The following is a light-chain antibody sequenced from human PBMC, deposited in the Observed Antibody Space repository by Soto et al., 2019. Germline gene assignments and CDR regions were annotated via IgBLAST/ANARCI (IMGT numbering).Light chain of an antibody. V-gene: IGKV3-11*01. J-gene: IGKJ5*01. CDR2: DAS. CDR1: QSVSSY. Sequence: EIVLTQSPATLSLSPGERATLSGRASQSVSSYLAWYQQKPGQAPRLLIYDASNRATGIPARFSGSGSGTEFTLTISSLDPEDFAVYHCQQRSNWITFGQGTRLEIK. CDR3: QQRSNWIT.